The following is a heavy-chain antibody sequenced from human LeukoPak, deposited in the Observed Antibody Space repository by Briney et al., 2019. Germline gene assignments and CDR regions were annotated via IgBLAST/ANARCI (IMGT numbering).Heavy chain of an antibody. CDR3: ARRGTTGEWFDY. Sequence: ENSLKISSKGSGYSFSNYWIGMLRQIAGKGVEWRGINYPGSTNSSYSPSFQGQVTISADKSISTAYLQWSSLKASDTAMYYCARRGTTGEWFDYWGQGTLVTVSS. J-gene: IGHJ5*01. V-gene: IGHV5-51*01. CDR1: GYSFSNYW. D-gene: IGHD4-11*01. CDR2: NYPGSTNS.